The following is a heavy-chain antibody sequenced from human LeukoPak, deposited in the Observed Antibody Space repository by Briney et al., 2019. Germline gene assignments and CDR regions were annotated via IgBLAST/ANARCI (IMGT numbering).Heavy chain of an antibody. CDR2: ISGSGSST. CDR1: GFTFTSYA. V-gene: IGHV3-23*01. Sequence: GGSLRLSCAASGFTFTSYAMSWVRQAPGKGLEWVSGISGSGSSTYYADSVKGRFTISRDNSKNTLYLRMHSLRAEDTAVYFCAKDQYVFNGFFDYWGQGTLVTVSS. D-gene: IGHD3-16*01. J-gene: IGHJ4*02. CDR3: AKDQYVFNGFFDY.